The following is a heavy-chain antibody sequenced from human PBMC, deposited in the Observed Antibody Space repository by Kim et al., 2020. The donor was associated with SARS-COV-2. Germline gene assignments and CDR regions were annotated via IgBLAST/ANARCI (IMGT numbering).Heavy chain of an antibody. CDR1: GYTFTSYA. Sequence: ASVKVSCKASGYTFTSYAMNGVRQAPGQGLEGMGWINTNTGNPTYAQGFPGRFVFPLDTSVSTAYLQISSLKAEDTAVYYCARDLGHYYYDSSGFFVFDYWGQGTLVTVSS. V-gene: IGHV7-4-1*02. CDR3: ARDLGHYYYDSSGFFVFDY. D-gene: IGHD3-22*01. J-gene: IGHJ4*02. CDR2: INTNTGNP.